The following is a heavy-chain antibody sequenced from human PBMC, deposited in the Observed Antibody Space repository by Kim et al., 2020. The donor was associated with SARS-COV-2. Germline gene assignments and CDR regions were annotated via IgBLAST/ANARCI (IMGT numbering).Heavy chain of an antibody. Sequence: AQKFQGRVTMTEDTSTDTAYMELSSLRSEDTAVYYCATGYYGDYSWYFDLWGRGTLVTVSS. CDR3: ATGYYGDYSWYFDL. J-gene: IGHJ2*01. V-gene: IGHV1-24*01. D-gene: IGHD4-17*01.